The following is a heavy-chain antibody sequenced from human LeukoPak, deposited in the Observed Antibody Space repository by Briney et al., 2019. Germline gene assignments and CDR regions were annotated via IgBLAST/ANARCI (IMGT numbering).Heavy chain of an antibody. V-gene: IGHV4-39*07. J-gene: IGHJ3*02. CDR2: IYYSGST. CDR1: GGSISSSSYY. CDR3: ARFPQGGSGYGAFDI. Sequence: TSETLSLTCTVSGGSISSSSYYWGWIRQPPGKGLEWIESIYYSGSTYYNPSLKSRVTISVDTSKNQFSLKLSSVTAADTAVYYCARFPQGGSGYGAFDIWGQGTMVTVSS. D-gene: IGHD3-10*01.